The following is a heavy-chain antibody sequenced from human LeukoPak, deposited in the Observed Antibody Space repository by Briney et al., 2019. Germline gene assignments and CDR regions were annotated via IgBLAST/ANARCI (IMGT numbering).Heavy chain of an antibody. D-gene: IGHD3-10*01. J-gene: IGHJ4*02. CDR2: INSDGSIT. Sequence: GGSLRLSCAASGFTFTTYWMHWVRQAPGKGLVWVSHINSDGSITSYADSVKGRFTISRDNAKNSLYLQMNSLRAEDTAVYYCAATDYYGSGSDRTYYFDYWGQGTLVTVSS. V-gene: IGHV3-74*01. CDR3: AATDYYGSGSDRTYYFDY. CDR1: GFTFTTYW.